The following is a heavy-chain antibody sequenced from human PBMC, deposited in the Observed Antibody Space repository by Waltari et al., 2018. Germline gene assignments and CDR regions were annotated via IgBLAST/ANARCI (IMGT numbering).Heavy chain of an antibody. CDR3: ARGIGRSSGSFDL. J-gene: IGHJ6*02. CDR1: GGSFSGYY. Sequence: QVQLQQWGAGLLKPSETLSLTCAVYGGSFSGYYWSWIRQPPGKGLEWIGEINHSGSTNYNPSLKSRVTISVDTSKNQFSLKLSSVTAADTAVYYCARGIGRSSGSFDLWGQGTTVTVSS. V-gene: IGHV4-34*01. CDR2: INHSGST. D-gene: IGHD6-19*01.